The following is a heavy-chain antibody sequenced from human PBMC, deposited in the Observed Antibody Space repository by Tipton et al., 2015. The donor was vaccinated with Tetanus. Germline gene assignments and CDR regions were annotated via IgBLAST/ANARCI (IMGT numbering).Heavy chain of an antibody. V-gene: IGHV4-61*01. CDR1: GGSVRGGSYY. CDR2: ISYSGST. D-gene: IGHD3-3*01. J-gene: IGHJ4*02. Sequence: TLSLTCTVSGGSVRGGSYYWNWIRRPPGKGLEWIGYISYSGSTNSNYSLKSRITISQDTSNNQFSLKLTSVTAADTAVYYCARANYDFPKKGPFDSWGQGTLVIVSS. CDR3: ARANYDFPKKGPFDS.